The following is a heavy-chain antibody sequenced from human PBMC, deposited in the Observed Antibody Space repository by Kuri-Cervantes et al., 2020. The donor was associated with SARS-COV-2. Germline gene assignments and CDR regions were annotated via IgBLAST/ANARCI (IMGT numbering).Heavy chain of an antibody. CDR2: ISYDGSNK. CDR3: ARGPAADEWVTIFGVAPSGAFDI. CDR1: GFTFSSYR. V-gene: IGHV3-30*03. D-gene: IGHD3-3*01. Sequence: GESLKISCAASGFTFSSYRMHWVRQAPGKGLEWVVVISYDGSNKYYADSVKGRFTISRNNSKNTLYLQMNSLRAEDTAVYYCARGPAADEWVTIFGVAPSGAFDIWGQGIMVTVSS. J-gene: IGHJ3*02.